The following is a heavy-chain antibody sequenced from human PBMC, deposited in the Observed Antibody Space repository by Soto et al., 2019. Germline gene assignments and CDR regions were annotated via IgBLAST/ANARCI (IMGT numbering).Heavy chain of an antibody. D-gene: IGHD2-15*01. J-gene: IGHJ3*01. V-gene: IGHV3-64D*06. CDR2: ISSNGIST. Sequence: PGGSLRPSCSASGFALSSYAMHWVRQAPGKGLEYVSSISSNGISTYYADSVKGRFTISRDNSQNTLYIQMNSLRPDDTALYYCVKDEGFCTGGNCYSVARGGFDLWGQGTMVTVSS. CDR3: VKDEGFCTGGNCYSVARGGFDL. CDR1: GFALSSYA.